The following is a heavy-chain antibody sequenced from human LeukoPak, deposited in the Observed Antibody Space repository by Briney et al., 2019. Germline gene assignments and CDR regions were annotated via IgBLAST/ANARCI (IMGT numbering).Heavy chain of an antibody. CDR1: GYTFTDYY. J-gene: IGHJ5*02. D-gene: IGHD3-3*01. V-gene: IGHV1-2*02. CDR3: ARGPHIRTYDRDNWFDP. Sequence: ASVKVSCKASGYTFTDYYMHWVRQAPGQGLEWMGWINPNSGGTNYAQKFQGRVTMTRDTSISTAYMELSSLRSEDTAVYYCARGPHIRTYDRDNWFDPWGQGTLVTVSS. CDR2: INPNSGGT.